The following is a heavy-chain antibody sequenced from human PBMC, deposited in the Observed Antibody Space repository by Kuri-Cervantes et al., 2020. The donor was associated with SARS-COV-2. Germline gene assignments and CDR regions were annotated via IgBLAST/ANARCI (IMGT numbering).Heavy chain of an antibody. J-gene: IGHJ4*02. CDR3: ARRWDGRLWFGTGNYFDY. CDR1: GDSISSGTYY. V-gene: IGHV4-39*07. CDR2: IYYSGTT. D-gene: IGHD3-10*01. Sequence: SETLSLTCTVSGDSISSGTYYWGWIRQPPGKGLEWIGTIYYSGTTYYNPSLKSRVTMSVDTSKNQFSLKRSSVTAADTAVYYCARRWDGRLWFGTGNYFDYWGQGTLVTVSS.